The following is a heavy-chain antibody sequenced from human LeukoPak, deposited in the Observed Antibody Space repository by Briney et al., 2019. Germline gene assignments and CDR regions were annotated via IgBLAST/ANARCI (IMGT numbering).Heavy chain of an antibody. Sequence: GASVKVSCKASGYTFTSYGISWVRQAPGQGLEWMGWISAYNGNTNYAQKLQGRVTMTTDTSTSTAYMELRSLRSDDTAVYYCVREGYCSSTSCSTLYYYYGMDVWGQGTTVTVSS. V-gene: IGHV1-18*01. CDR1: GYTFTSYG. CDR3: VREGYCSSTSCSTLYYYYGMDV. D-gene: IGHD2-2*01. J-gene: IGHJ6*02. CDR2: ISAYNGNT.